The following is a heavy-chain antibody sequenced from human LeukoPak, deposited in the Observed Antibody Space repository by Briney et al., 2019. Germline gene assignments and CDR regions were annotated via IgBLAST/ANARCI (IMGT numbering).Heavy chain of an antibody. V-gene: IGHV3-21*01. CDR1: GFTFSSYS. CDR3: ARDKEYCGGDCYSDAFDI. D-gene: IGHD2-21*02. CDR2: ISSSSYI. Sequence: GPLRLSCAASGFTFSSYSMHWVRQAPGKGLEWVSSISSSSYIYYADSVKGRFTISRDNAKNSLYLQMNSLRAEDTAVYYCARDKEYCGGDCYSDAFDIWGQGTMVTVSS. J-gene: IGHJ3*02.